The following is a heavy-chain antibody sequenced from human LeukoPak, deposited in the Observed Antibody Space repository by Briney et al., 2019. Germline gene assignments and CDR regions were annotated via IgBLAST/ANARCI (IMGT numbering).Heavy chain of an antibody. J-gene: IGHJ4*02. Sequence: ASVKVSCKASGYTFTSYYMHWVRQAPGQGLEWMGIINPSGGSTGYAQKFQGRVTMTRDTSTSTVYMELSSLRSEDTAVYYCARDQGGSRGSAAHYYFDYWGQGTLVTVSS. D-gene: IGHD3-10*01. CDR1: GYTFTSYY. CDR2: INPSGGST. CDR3: ARDQGGSRGSAAHYYFDY. V-gene: IGHV1-46*01.